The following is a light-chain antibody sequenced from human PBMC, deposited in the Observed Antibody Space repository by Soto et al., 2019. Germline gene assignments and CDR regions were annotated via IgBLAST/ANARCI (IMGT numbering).Light chain of an antibody. V-gene: IGLV2-14*01. CDR2: EVN. CDR3: LSYTSANTRV. CDR1: SSDVGGYKF. J-gene: IGLJ3*02. Sequence: QSALTQPASVSASPGQSITISCTGTSSDVGGYKFVSWYQHHPGKAPKLMIYEVNNRHSGVSNRFSGSKSGNTASLTISGLQPEDEADYYCLSYTSANTRVFGGGTKVTVL.